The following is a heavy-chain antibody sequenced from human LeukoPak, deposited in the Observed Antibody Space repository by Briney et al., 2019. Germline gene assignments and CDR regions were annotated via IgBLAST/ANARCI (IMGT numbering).Heavy chain of an antibody. CDR3: ARDIGVVGTNWFDP. J-gene: IGHJ5*02. Sequence: EASVKVSCKASGYTFTSYAMNWVRQAPGQGLEWMGIINPSGGSTSYAQKFQGRVTMTRDMSTSTVYMELSSLRSEDTAVYYCARDIGVVGTNWFDPWGQGTLVTVSP. V-gene: IGHV1-46*01. CDR1: GYTFTSYA. D-gene: IGHD1-26*01. CDR2: INPSGGST.